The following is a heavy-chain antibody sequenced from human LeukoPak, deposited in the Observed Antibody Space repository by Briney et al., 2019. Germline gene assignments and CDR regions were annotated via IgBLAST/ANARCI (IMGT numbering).Heavy chain of an antibody. D-gene: IGHD3-10*01. CDR3: AKASAVRGVIPTYYFDY. J-gene: IGHJ4*02. CDR2: ISYSGDTI. V-gene: IGHV3-11*01. CDR1: EFTFSDYY. Sequence: PGGSLRLSCAASEFTFSDYYMSWIRQAPGKGLEWVSYISYSGDTIYYADSVKGRFTVSRDNAKNSLYLQMNSLRVEDTAVYYCAKASAVRGVIPTYYFDYWGQGALVTVSS.